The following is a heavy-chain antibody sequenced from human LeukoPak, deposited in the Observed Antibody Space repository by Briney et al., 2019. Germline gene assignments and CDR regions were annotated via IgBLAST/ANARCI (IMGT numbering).Heavy chain of an antibody. J-gene: IGHJ4*02. CDR2: ISGSGGST. CDR3: AKEGKVRGVID. Sequence: AGGSLRLSCAASGFTFSSYAMSWVRQAPGKGLEWVSAISGSGGSTYYADSVKGRFTISRDNSKTTLYLQMNSLRAEDTAVYYRAKEGKVRGVIDWGQGTLVTVSS. CDR1: GFTFSSYA. D-gene: IGHD3-10*01. V-gene: IGHV3-23*01.